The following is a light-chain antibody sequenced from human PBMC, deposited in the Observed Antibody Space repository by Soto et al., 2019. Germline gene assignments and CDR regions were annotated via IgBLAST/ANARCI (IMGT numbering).Light chain of an antibody. CDR3: QQYESYWT. V-gene: IGKV1-5*03. Sequence: DIQMTQSPSTLSASIGDRVTITCRASQSIRSFLAWYQQKPGKTPKVLIYQASILEGGVPSRFSGSGSGTELTLTISSLQPDDFATYYCQQYESYWTFGQGTKVDMK. CDR1: QSIRSF. J-gene: IGKJ1*01. CDR2: QAS.